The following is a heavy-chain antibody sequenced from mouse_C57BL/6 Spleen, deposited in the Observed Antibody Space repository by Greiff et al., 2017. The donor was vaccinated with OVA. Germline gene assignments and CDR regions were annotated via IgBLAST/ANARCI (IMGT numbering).Heavy chain of an antibody. CDR2: IDPSDSYT. D-gene: IGHD2-1*01. V-gene: IGHV1-50*01. Sequence: QVQLQQSGAELVKPGASVKLSCKASGYTFTSYWMQWVKQRPGQGLEWIGEIDPSDSYTNYNQKFKGKATLTVDTSSSTAYMQLSSLTSEDSAVYYCARRGNYEYFDVWGTGTTVTVSS. J-gene: IGHJ1*03. CDR1: GYTFTSYW. CDR3: ARRGNYEYFDV.